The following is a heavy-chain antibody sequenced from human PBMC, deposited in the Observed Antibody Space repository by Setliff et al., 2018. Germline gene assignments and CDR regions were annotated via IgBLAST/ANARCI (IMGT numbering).Heavy chain of an antibody. Sequence: GGSLRLSCAASGFSFRTFSMHWVRQAPGKGLEWVSSISPDSIHIYYVDSVKGRFTISRDNARDSLYLHMNSLGAEDTAVYYCARSPANGGHDAFDIWGQGTMVTVSS. D-gene: IGHD6-25*01. CDR2: ISPDSIHI. V-gene: IGHV3-21*01. CDR1: GFSFRTFS. J-gene: IGHJ3*02. CDR3: ARSPANGGHDAFDI.